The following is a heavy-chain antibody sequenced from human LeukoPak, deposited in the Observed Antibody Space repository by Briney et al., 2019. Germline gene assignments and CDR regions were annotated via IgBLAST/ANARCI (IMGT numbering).Heavy chain of an antibody. D-gene: IGHD3-16*01. Sequence: GGSLRLSCAASGFTFSSYEMNWVRQAPGKGLEWVSYISSRSTTIYYADSVKGRFITSRDSAKKSLYLQMNRLRAEDTAVYFCARGGPNYFFDFWGQGTLVTVSS. V-gene: IGHV3-48*03. J-gene: IGHJ4*02. CDR3: ARGGPNYFFDF. CDR2: ISSRSTTI. CDR1: GFTFSSYE.